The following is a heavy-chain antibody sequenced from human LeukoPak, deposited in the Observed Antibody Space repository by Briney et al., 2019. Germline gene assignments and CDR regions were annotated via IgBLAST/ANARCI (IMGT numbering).Heavy chain of an antibody. CDR1: GFTFSSYS. V-gene: IGHV3-21*01. D-gene: IGHD4-17*01. Sequence: GGSLRLSCAASGFTFSSYSMNWVRQAPGKGLEWVPSISSSSSYIYYADSVKGRFTISRDNAKNSLYLQMNSLRAEDTAVYYCARDLYGDFAPSYYFDYWGQGTLVTVSS. CDR2: ISSSSSYI. J-gene: IGHJ4*02. CDR3: ARDLYGDFAPSYYFDY.